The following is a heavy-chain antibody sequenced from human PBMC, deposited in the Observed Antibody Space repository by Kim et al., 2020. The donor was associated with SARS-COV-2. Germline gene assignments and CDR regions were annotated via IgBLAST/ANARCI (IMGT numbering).Heavy chain of an antibody. V-gene: IGHV4-31*03. CDR1: GASITSGTFY. J-gene: IGHJ6*02. D-gene: IGHD3-16*01. Sequence: SETLSLTCTVSGASITSGTFYWSWIRQRPGKGLVWIAYIYHSGTTYYNPSLKSRVTISEDTSKNQFSLTLNSVTAADTAGYYCARRGPTFINYYGLDFWGQGTTVTVSS. CDR2: IYHSGTT. CDR3: ARRGPTFINYYGLDF.